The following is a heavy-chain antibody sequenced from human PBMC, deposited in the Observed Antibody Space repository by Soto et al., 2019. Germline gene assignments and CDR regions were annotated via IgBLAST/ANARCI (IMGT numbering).Heavy chain of an antibody. J-gene: IGHJ6*02. D-gene: IGHD3-3*01. CDR3: ARAGDFWSGNYYYGMDV. Sequence: SETLSLTCTVSGGSISSYYWSWIRQPAGKGLEWIVRIYTSGSTNYNPSLKSRVTMSVDTSKNQFSLKLSSVTAADTAVYYCARAGDFWSGNYYYGMDVWGQGTTVTVSS. CDR1: GGSISSYY. CDR2: IYTSGST. V-gene: IGHV4-4*07.